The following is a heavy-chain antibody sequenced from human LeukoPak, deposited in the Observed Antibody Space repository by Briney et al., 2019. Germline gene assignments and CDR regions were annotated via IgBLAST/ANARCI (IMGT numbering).Heavy chain of an antibody. D-gene: IGHD5-12*01. CDR2: VDPSDSDT. Sequence: GEPLKISCKGSGYSFTNYWIGWVRQMPGKGLEWMGMVDPSDSDTRYSPSFQGQVTFSVEESITTASLQWSSLRASDTAIYYCARAARSGTVYFDYWGQGTLVTVSP. CDR1: GYSFTNYW. J-gene: IGHJ4*02. V-gene: IGHV5-51*01. CDR3: ARAARSGTVYFDY.